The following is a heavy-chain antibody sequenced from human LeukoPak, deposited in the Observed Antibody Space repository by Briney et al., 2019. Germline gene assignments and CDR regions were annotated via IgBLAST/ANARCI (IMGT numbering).Heavy chain of an antibody. J-gene: IGHJ4*02. CDR3: ARTGYSSSWYRAFDY. CDR1: GFTFSDYG. D-gene: IGHD6-13*01. CDR2: IRYDGSIK. V-gene: IGHV3-30*02. Sequence: PGGSLRLSCAASGFTFSDYGMVWVRQAPGKGLEWVAFIRYDGSIKYYTDSVKDRFTVSRDNSRNTLYLQLNSLRAEDTAVYYCARTGYSSSWYRAFDYWGQGTLVTVSS.